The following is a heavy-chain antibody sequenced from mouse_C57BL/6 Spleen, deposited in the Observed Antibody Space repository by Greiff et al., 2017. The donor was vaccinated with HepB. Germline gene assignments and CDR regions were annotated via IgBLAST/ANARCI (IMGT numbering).Heavy chain of an antibody. Sequence: QVHVKQSGPELVKPGASVKISCKASGYAFSSSWMNWVKQRPGKGLEWIGRIYPGDGDTNYNGKFKGKATLTADKSSSTAYMQLSSLTSEDSAVYFCARMGYYGSSLYAMDYWGQGTSVTVSS. V-gene: IGHV1-82*01. J-gene: IGHJ4*01. CDR2: IYPGDGDT. D-gene: IGHD1-1*01. CDR1: GYAFSSSW. CDR3: ARMGYYGSSLYAMDY.